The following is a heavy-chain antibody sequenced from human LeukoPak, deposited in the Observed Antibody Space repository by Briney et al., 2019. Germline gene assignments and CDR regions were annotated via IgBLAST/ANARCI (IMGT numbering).Heavy chain of an antibody. CDR3: ATKGYSYAKGY. CDR1: GFTFSTYW. V-gene: IGHV3-7*01. CDR2: IKQDGSEK. Sequence: GSLRLSCAASGFTFSTYWMSWVGQTPGKGLEWVANIKQDGSEKYYVDSVKGRFTISRDNAKNSLYLQMNSLRAEDTAVYYCATKGYSYAKGYWGQGTLVTVSS. J-gene: IGHJ4*02. D-gene: IGHD5-18*01.